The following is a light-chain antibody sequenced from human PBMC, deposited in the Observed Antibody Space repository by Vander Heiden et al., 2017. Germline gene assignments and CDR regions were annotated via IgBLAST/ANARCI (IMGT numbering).Light chain of an antibody. Sequence: IVLTPSPGSLSLSPGARATLSCRASQSVGSNYLAWYQQKPGQAPRLLIFDSSTRATGIPDRFSGSGSGTAFTLTISGLEPEDFGVYYCQQYARSIGSFGQGTKLEIK. CDR3: QQYARSIGS. V-gene: IGKV3-20*01. CDR1: QSVGSNY. J-gene: IGKJ2*03. CDR2: DSS.